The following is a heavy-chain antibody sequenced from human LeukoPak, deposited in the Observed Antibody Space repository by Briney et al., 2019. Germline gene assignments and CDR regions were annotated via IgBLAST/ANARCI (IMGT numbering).Heavy chain of an antibody. D-gene: IGHD6-13*01. J-gene: IGHJ6*02. V-gene: IGHV3-9*01. CDR1: GFTFDDYA. CDR3: ARSSWYKSYGMDV. Sequence: PGRSLRLSCAASGFTFDDYAMHWVRQAPGKGLEWVSGISWNSGSIGYADSVKGRFTISRDNARNSLYLQMNSLRAEDTALYYCARSSWYKSYGMDVWGQGTTVTVSS. CDR2: ISWNSGSI.